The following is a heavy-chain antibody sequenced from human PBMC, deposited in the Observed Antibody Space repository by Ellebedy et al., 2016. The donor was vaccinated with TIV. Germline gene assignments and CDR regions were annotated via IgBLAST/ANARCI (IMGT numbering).Heavy chain of an antibody. D-gene: IGHD3-3*01. Sequence: GGSLRLSCAASGFTFSSYGMHWVRQAPGKGLEWVAVISYDGSNKYYTDSVKGRFTISRDNSKNTLFLQMNSLRAEDTAVYYCASRAYDFDAFDIWGQGTMVTVSS. CDR2: ISYDGSNK. J-gene: IGHJ3*02. CDR3: ASRAYDFDAFDI. CDR1: GFTFSSYG. V-gene: IGHV3-30*03.